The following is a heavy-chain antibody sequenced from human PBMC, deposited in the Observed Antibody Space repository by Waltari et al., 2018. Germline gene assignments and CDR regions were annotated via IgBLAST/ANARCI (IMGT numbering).Heavy chain of an antibody. CDR1: GYTLTELS. CDR3: ATDLAVVVVAATPRSGFQH. V-gene: IGHV1-24*01. CDR2: VDPEDGET. D-gene: IGHD2-15*01. Sequence: QVQLVQSGAEVKKPGASVKVSCKVSGYTLTELSMHWVRQAPGKGLEWMGGVDPEDGETIYAQKFQGRVTMTEDTSTDTAYMELSSLRSEDTAVYYCATDLAVVVVAATPRSGFQHWGQGTLVTVSS. J-gene: IGHJ1*01.